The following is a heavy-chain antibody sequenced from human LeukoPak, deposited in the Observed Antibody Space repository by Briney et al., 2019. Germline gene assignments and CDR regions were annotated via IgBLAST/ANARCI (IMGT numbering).Heavy chain of an antibody. CDR2: INHSGST. CDR3: ARAPIAARSRPNDY. J-gene: IGHJ4*02. V-gene: IGHV4-34*01. Sequence: SETLSLTCAVYGGSFSGYYWSWIRQPPGKGLEWIGEINHSGSTNYNPSLKSRVTISVDTSKNQFSLKLSSVTAADTAVYYCARAPIAARSRPNDYWGQGTLVTVSS. CDR1: GGSFSGYY. D-gene: IGHD6-6*01.